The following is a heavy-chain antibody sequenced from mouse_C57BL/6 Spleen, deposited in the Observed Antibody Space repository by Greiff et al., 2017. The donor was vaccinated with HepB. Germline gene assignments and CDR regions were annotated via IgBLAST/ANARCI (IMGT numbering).Heavy chain of an antibody. CDR1: GYAFSSSW. CDR2: IYPGDGDT. Sequence: VQLQQSGPELVKPGASVKISCKASGYAFSSSWMNWVKQRPGKGLEWIGRIYPGDGDTNYNGKFKGKATLTADKSSSTAYMQLSSLTSEDSAVYFCARLISNQGFAYWGRGTLVTVSA. J-gene: IGHJ3*01. D-gene: IGHD2-5*01. V-gene: IGHV1-82*01. CDR3: ARLISNQGFAY.